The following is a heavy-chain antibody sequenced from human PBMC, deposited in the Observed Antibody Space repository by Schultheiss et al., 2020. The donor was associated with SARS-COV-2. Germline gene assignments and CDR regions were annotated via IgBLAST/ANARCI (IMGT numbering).Heavy chain of an antibody. V-gene: IGHV3-21*01. CDR1: GFTFSSYG. CDR3: ARDRGEYNWNDAQDY. Sequence: GGSLRLSCAASGFTFSSYGMHWVRQAPGKGLEWVSAISSSSSYIYYADSVKGRFTISRDNAKNSLYLQMNSLRAEDTAVYYCARDRGEYNWNDAQDYWGQGTLVTVSS. J-gene: IGHJ4*02. CDR2: ISSSSSYI. D-gene: IGHD1-20*01.